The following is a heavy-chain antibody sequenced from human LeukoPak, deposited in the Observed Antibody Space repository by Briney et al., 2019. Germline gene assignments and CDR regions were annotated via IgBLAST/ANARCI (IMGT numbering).Heavy chain of an antibody. CDR3: ARTYYYDSSGPCLDY. J-gene: IGHJ4*02. V-gene: IGHV4-59*01. Sequence: SETLSLTCTVSGGSISSYYWSWLRQPPGKGLEWIGYIYYSGSTNYNPSLKSRVTISVDTSKNQFSLRLSSVTAADTAVYYCARTYYYDSSGPCLDYWGQGTLVTVSS. D-gene: IGHD3-22*01. CDR1: GGSISSYY. CDR2: IYYSGST.